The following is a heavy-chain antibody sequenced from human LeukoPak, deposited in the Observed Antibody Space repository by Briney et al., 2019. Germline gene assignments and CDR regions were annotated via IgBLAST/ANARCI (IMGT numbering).Heavy chain of an antibody. D-gene: IGHD1-26*01. CDR1: GFTFSDFS. CDR3: AKPSGSGVDY. CDR2: IRSAI. Sequence: PGGSLRLSCVASGFTFSDFSLNWVRQAPGKGLEWISYIRSAIYYADSVKGRFTISRDNAKNTLYLQMNSVRSEDTALYYCAKPSGSGVDYWGQGTRVTVSS. J-gene: IGHJ4*01. V-gene: IGHV3-48*01.